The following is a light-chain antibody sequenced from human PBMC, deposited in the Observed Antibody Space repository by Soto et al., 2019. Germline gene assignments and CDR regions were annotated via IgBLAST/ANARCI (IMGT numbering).Light chain of an antibody. CDR1: QGISSY. Sequence: DIQLTQSPSFLSASVGDRVTITCRASQGISSYLAWYQQKPGKAPKLLIFDSSTLQSGVPSRFSGSGSGTEFTLTISSLQPEDSATFYCQQLNSFPLTFGQGTRVEI. V-gene: IGKV1-9*01. CDR2: DSS. CDR3: QQLNSFPLT. J-gene: IGKJ1*01.